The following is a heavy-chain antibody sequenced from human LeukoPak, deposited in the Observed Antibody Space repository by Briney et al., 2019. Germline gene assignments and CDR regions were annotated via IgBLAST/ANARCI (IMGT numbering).Heavy chain of an antibody. Sequence: PSQTLSLTCTVSGGSISSGSYYWSWIRQPAGKGLEWIGRIYTSGSTNYNPSLKSRVTMSLDTSRNQLSLKLNSVTAADTAVYYCARHSSGWHLDFWGQGSLVTVSS. CDR2: IYTSGST. D-gene: IGHD6-19*01. V-gene: IGHV4-61*02. CDR3: ARHSSGWHLDF. J-gene: IGHJ4*02. CDR1: GGSISSGSYY.